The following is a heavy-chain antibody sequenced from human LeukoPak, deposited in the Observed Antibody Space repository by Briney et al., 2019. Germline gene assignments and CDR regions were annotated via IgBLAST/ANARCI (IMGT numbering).Heavy chain of an antibody. CDR3: ARDARVEMTSILYFDY. CDR2: LSGSSSTI. D-gene: IGHD5-24*01. V-gene: IGHV3-48*01. CDR1: GFTLPSLN. J-gene: IGHJ4*02. Sequence: PGGAPRLSLAAPGFTLPSLNKKTGPPAPREGGGGGLYLSGSSSTIYYADSVKGRFTISRDNAKNSLYLQMNSLRAEDTAVYYCARDARVEMTSILYFDYWGRGTLVTVSS.